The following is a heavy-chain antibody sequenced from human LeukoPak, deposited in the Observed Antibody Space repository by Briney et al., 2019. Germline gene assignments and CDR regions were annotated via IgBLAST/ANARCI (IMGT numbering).Heavy chain of an antibody. CDR2: IYSGGST. CDR3: ARGPGSSSYYFDY. J-gene: IGHJ4*02. D-gene: IGHD6-13*01. Sequence: PGGSLRLSCAASGFTVSNNYMSWVRQAPGKGLEWVALIYSGGSTYYADSVKGRFTISRDNSKNTLYLQMNSLRAEDTAVYYCARGPGSSSYYFDYWGQGTLVTVSS. V-gene: IGHV3-66*02. CDR1: GFTVSNNY.